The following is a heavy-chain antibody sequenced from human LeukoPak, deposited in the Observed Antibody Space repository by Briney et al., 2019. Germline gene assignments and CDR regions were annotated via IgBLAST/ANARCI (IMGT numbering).Heavy chain of an antibody. CDR3: ARGGSGSYYKGFLDY. J-gene: IGHJ4*02. CDR2: IYSGGST. V-gene: IGHV3-66*01. D-gene: IGHD1-26*01. Sequence: PGGSLRLSCAASGFTVSSNYMSWVRQAPGKGLEWVSVIYSGGSTYYADSVKGRFTISRDNSKNTLYLQMNGLRAEDTAVYYCARGGSGSYYKGFLDYWGQGTLVTVSS. CDR1: GFTVSSNY.